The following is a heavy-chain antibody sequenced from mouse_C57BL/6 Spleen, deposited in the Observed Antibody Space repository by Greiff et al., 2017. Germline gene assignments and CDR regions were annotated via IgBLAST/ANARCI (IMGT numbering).Heavy chain of an antibody. J-gene: IGHJ2*01. CDR3: ARGGDGYPY. CDR1: GYAFSSSW. D-gene: IGHD2-3*01. Sequence: QVQLKESGPELVKPGASVKISCKASGYAFSSSWMNWVKQRPGKGLEWIGRIYPGDGDTNYNGKFKGKATLTADKSSSTAYMQLSSLTSEDSAVYFCARGGDGYPYWGQGTTLTVSS. V-gene: IGHV1-82*01. CDR2: IYPGDGDT.